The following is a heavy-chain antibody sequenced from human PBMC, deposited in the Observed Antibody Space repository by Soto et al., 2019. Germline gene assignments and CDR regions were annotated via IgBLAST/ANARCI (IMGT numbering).Heavy chain of an antibody. Sequence: QVQLVQSGAEVKKPGASVKVSCKASGYTFTSYHITWVRQAPGQGLEWMGWISAYNGNTNYAQKLQGRVTMTTDTSTRTAHMDLRSLRSDDTAVYYSARDSPPPREWGQGTLVTVSS. J-gene: IGHJ4*02. V-gene: IGHV1-18*01. CDR2: ISAYNGNT. CDR1: GYTFTSYH. CDR3: ARDSPPPRE.